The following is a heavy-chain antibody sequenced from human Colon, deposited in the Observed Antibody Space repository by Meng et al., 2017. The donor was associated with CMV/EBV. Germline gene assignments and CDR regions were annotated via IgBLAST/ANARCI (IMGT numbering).Heavy chain of an antibody. V-gene: IGHV3-74*01. Sequence: GESLKISCVDSGISFNRYWMHWVRQAPGKGLVWVARMNTDSTRAWYADSVKGRFTISRDNTKNTLYLQMTRLRAEDTAVYYCAREGRTPLTGMDVWGQGTRVTVSS. J-gene: IGHJ6*02. D-gene: IGHD4/OR15-4a*01. CDR1: GISFNRYW. CDR3: AREGRTPLTGMDV. CDR2: MNTDSTRA.